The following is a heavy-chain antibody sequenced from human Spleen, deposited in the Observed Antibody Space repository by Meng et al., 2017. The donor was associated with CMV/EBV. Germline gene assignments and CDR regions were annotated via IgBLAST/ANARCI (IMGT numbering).Heavy chain of an antibody. CDR1: GFTFSSYS. D-gene: IGHD2-2*01. CDR2: ITSSGSYI. Sequence: GESLKISCAASGFTFSSYSMNWVRQAPGKGLEWVSSITSSGSYIYYADSVKGRFTISRDNAKNSLYLQMNSLRAEDTAVYFCAKAGCTSTNCYYYDIWGRGTMVTVSS. V-gene: IGHV3-21*01. J-gene: IGHJ3*02. CDR3: AKAGCTSTNCYYYDI.